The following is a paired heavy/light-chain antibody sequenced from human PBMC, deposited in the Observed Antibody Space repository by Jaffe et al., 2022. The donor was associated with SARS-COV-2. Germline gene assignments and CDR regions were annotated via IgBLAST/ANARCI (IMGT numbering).Heavy chain of an antibody. V-gene: IGHV3-7*01. J-gene: IGHJ4*02. CDR1: GFTFSTYW. CDR3: VRAGRFNSGWYEGFHY. D-gene: IGHD6-19*01. Sequence: EVQLVESGGNLVQPGGSLRLSCAASGFTFSTYWMTWVRQAPGKGLEWVANIKQDGSEKYYVDSVKGRFTISRDNAKNLLYLQMNSLRAEDTAVYYCVRAGRFNSGWYEGFHYWGQGILVTVSS. CDR2: IKQDGSEK.
Light chain of an antibody. CDR3: QAWDSTTVV. J-gene: IGLJ3*02. CDR2: QHN. V-gene: IGLV3-1*01. CDR1: KLGDEY. Sequence: SYELTQPPSVSVSPGQTASITCSGDKLGDEYICWYQQKPGQSPVLVIYQHNKRPSGIPERFSGSYSGNTATLTISGTQAMDEADYYCQAWDSTTVVFGGGTKLTVL.